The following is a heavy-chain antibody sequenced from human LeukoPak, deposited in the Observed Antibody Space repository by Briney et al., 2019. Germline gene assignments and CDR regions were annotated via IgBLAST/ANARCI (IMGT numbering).Heavy chain of an antibody. Sequence: SETLSLTCTVSGGSISSGGYYWSWIRQHPGKGLEWIGYIFYSGSTYYNPPLKSRVTISADMPKNQFSLKLSSVTAADTAVYCCARRRTAAGLFDYWGQGTLVTVSS. CDR3: ARRRTAAGLFDY. J-gene: IGHJ4*02. V-gene: IGHV4-31*03. CDR1: GGSISSGGYY. D-gene: IGHD6-25*01. CDR2: IFYSGST.